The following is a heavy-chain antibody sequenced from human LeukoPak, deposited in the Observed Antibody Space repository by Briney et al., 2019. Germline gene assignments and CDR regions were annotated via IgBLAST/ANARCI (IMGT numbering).Heavy chain of an antibody. Sequence: GGSLRLSCVGSGFTFRSHAMSWVRQAPEKGLEFVSGIYENGGTTYYADSVKGRFSISRDNSKNTLYLQMDSLRGEDTAVYYCAKDFRIGYSAHFDYWGLGALVTVSS. CDR3: AKDFRIGYSAHFDY. D-gene: IGHD2-21*01. V-gene: IGHV3-23*01. J-gene: IGHJ4*02. CDR2: IYENGGTT. CDR1: GFTFRSHA.